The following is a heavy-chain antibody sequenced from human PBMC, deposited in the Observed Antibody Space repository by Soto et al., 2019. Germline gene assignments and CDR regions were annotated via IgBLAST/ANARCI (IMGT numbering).Heavy chain of an antibody. D-gene: IGHD3-9*01. CDR3: ARVAGYRPYNWFDP. J-gene: IGHJ5*02. Sequence: TLSLTCSVSVGSISSGGYYWSWIRQHPGKGLEWIGYIYYSGSTYYNPSLKSRVTISVDTSKNQFSLKLSSVTAADTAVYYCARVAGYRPYNWFDPWGQGTLVTVSS. CDR2: IYYSGST. V-gene: IGHV4-31*03. CDR1: VGSISSGGYY.